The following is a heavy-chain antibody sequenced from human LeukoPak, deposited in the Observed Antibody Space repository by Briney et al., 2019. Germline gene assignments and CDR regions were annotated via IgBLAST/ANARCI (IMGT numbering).Heavy chain of an antibody. CDR1: GFTFSSYS. CDR3: ARIGSYSYYYYYMDV. J-gene: IGHJ6*03. CDR2: ISSSSSYI. Sequence: GGSLRLSCAASGFTFSSYSMNWVRQAPGKGLEWVSSISSSSSYIYYADSVKGRFTISRDNAKNSLYLQMNSLRAEVTAVYYCARIGSYSYYYYYMDVWGKGTTVTVSS. V-gene: IGHV3-21*01. D-gene: IGHD1-26*01.